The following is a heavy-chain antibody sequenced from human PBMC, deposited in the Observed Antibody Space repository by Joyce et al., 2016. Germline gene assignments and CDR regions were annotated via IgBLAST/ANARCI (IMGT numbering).Heavy chain of an antibody. CDR1: GFTFSDRY. Sequence: EVQVVESGGALVQPGESLRLSCVGSGFTFSDRYMNWVRQAPGKGLEWVGLIRNKVEGYSTDYAASVKGRFTISRDDSKSSFYLQMNSLKIEDTAVYYCASEGPNYFDGWGRGTLVTVST. J-gene: IGHJ2*01. CDR2: IRNKVEGYST. V-gene: IGHV3-72*01. D-gene: IGHD4/OR15-4a*01. CDR3: ASEGPNYFDG.